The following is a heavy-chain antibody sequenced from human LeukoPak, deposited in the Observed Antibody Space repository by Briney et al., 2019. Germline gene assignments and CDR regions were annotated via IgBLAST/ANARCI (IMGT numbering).Heavy chain of an antibody. D-gene: IGHD3-3*01. V-gene: IGHV3-48*04. CDR3: ARVSTYDFWSGYYDY. J-gene: IGHJ4*02. CDR1: GLTFVSYS. CDR2: ISSSSSTI. Sequence: GGSLGLSCEAPGLTFVSYSMTWVRQPPGKGLEWVSYISSSSSTIYYADSVKGRSTISRDNGKNSLYLQMNSLRAEDTAVYYCARVSTYDFWSGYYDYWGQGTLVTVSS.